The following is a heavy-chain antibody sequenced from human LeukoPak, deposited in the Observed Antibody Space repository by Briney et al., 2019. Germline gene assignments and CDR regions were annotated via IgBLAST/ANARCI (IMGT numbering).Heavy chain of an antibody. CDR2: INPNSGGT. CDR1: GYTFTGYY. J-gene: IGHJ4*02. D-gene: IGHD1-26*01. CDR3: ARDLLYSGSYSAYFDY. Sequence: GASVKVSCKASGYTFTGYYMHWVRQAPGQGLEWMGWINPNSGGTNYAQKFQGRVTMTRDTSISTAYMELSRLRSDDTAVYYCARDLLYSGSYSAYFDYWGQGTLVTVSS. V-gene: IGHV1-2*02.